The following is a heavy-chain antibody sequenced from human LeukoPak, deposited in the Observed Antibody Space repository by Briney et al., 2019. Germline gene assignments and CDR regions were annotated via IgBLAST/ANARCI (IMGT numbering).Heavy chain of an antibody. J-gene: IGHJ5*02. CDR2: INHSGST. CDR3: ARVSFSDYVP. V-gene: IGHV4-34*01. D-gene: IGHD4-17*01. CDR1: GGSFSGYY. Sequence: SETLSLTCAVYGGSFSGYYWSWIRQPPGKGLEWIGEINHSGSTNYNPSLKSRVTISVDTSKNQFSLKLSSATAADTAVYYCARVSFSDYVPWGQGTQVTVSS.